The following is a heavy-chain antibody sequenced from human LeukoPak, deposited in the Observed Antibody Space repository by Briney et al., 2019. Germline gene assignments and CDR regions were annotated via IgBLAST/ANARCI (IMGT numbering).Heavy chain of an antibody. D-gene: IGHD2/OR15-2a*01. Sequence: SETLSLTCTVSGGSISSSNYYWGWIRQPPGKGLEWIVTIYYSGDSYYNPSLKSRASISVDASKNRFSLNLNSVTAADTAVYFCARHENIIMVPTAHAFDYWGQGALVTVSS. CDR3: ARHENIIMVPTAHAFDY. CDR1: GGSISSSNYY. J-gene: IGHJ4*02. V-gene: IGHV4-39*01. CDR2: IYYSGDS.